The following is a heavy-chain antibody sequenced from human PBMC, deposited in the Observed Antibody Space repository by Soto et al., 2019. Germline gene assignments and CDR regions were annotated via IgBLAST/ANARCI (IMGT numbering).Heavy chain of an antibody. J-gene: IGHJ4*02. V-gene: IGHV5-51*01. D-gene: IGHD3-16*01. CDR1: GYRFTRNW. Sequence: PGESLKMSCQGSGYRFTRNWIGWVRQMPGKGLEWMGIINPADSDIKYSPSFQGQVTISADKSIGTAYLQWSSLKASDTAMYYCARQQRDDASRKIDCWDQVPVNTVSS. CDR2: INPADSDI. CDR3: ARQQRDDASRKIDC.